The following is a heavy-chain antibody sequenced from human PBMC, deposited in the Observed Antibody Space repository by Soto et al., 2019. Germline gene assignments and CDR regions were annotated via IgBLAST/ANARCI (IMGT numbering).Heavy chain of an antibody. J-gene: IGHJ4*02. Sequence: GGSLRLSCAASGFTFSNYGMHWVRQAPGKGLEWVAVISYDGSNKYYADSVKGRFTISRDNSKNTLYLQMNSLRAEDTAVYYCAKDQLEIQLWFNFDYWGQGTLVTVSS. V-gene: IGHV3-30*18. CDR3: AKDQLEIQLWFNFDY. CDR1: GFTFSNYG. D-gene: IGHD5-18*01. CDR2: ISYDGSNK.